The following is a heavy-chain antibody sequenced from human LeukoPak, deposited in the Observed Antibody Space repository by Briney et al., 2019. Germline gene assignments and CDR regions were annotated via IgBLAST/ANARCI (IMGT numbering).Heavy chain of an antibody. Sequence: GGSLRLSCAASGFTFSSYSMNWVRQAPGKGLEWVSSISSSSSYIYYADSVKGRFTISRDNAKNSLYLQMNSLRAEDTAVYYCARGRIAAAGTYAFDIWGQGTMVIVSS. CDR3: ARGRIAAAGTYAFDI. V-gene: IGHV3-21*01. J-gene: IGHJ3*02. CDR1: GFTFSSYS. D-gene: IGHD6-13*01. CDR2: ISSSSSYI.